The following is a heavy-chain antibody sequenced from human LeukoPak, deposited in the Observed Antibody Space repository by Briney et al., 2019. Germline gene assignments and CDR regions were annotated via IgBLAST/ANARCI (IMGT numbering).Heavy chain of an antibody. D-gene: IGHD3-10*01. J-gene: IGHJ5*02. V-gene: IGHV4-39*01. Sequence: SETLSLTCIDSGGSLNSPNYYWGWIRQPPGKGLEWIGTIYYSGTTYYNPSLKSRLTISVDTSKNQFSLKLTSVTAADTAVYYCARHDYYGSLNWFDPWGQGALITVSS. CDR3: ARHDYYGSLNWFDP. CDR2: IYYSGTT. CDR1: GGSLNSPNYY.